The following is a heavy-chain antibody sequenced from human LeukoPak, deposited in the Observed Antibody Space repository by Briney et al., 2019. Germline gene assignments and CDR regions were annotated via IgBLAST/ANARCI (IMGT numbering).Heavy chain of an antibody. J-gene: IGHJ4*02. CDR1: GFTFSSYW. CDR2: INGDGSST. D-gene: IGHD4-17*01. CDR3: ARDPIGYGDYGRFDY. Sequence: GGSLRLSCAASGFTFSSYWMHWVRQAPGKGLVWVSRINGDGSSTSYADSVKGRFTISRDNAKNTLYLQMNSLRAEDTAVYYCARDPIGYGDYGRFDYWGQGTLVTVSS. V-gene: IGHV3-74*01.